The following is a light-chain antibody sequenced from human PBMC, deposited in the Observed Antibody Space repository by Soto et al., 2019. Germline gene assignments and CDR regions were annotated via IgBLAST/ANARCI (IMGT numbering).Light chain of an antibody. CDR1: QDIGNS. CDR2: DAS. CDR3: HKSNSPPFT. Sequence: DIQVTQSPSSLSASVGDRVTITCRTSQDIGNSLAWFQQKPGRVPKLLIYDASTLQSGVPSRFSGSGFRRDFTLIINSLQPEDVATYYCHKSNSPPFTFGPGTKVEIK. V-gene: IGKV1-27*01. J-gene: IGKJ3*01.